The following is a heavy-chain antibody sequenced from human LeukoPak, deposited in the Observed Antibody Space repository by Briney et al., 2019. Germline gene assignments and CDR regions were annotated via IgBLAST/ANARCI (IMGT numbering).Heavy chain of an antibody. CDR3: ARDSNSSGCFDY. Sequence: GGSLRLSCAASGFTVSSNYMSWVRQAPGKGLEWVSVIYSGGSTYYADSVKGRFTISRDNSKNTLYLQMNSLRAEDTAVYYCARDSNSSGCFDYWGQGTLVNVSS. V-gene: IGHV3-53*01. CDR2: IYSGGST. CDR1: GFTVSSNY. D-gene: IGHD6-19*01. J-gene: IGHJ4*02.